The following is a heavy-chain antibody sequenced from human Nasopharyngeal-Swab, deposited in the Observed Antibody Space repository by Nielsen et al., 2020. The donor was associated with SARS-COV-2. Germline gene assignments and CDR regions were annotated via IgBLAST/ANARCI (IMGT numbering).Heavy chain of an antibody. D-gene: IGHD7-27*01. Sequence: VRQAPGKGLEWVAVISYDGSNKYYADSVKGRFTISRDNSKNTLYLQMNSLRAEDTAVYHCAKDTNWGGPSFDYWGQGTLVTVSS. V-gene: IGHV3-30*18. J-gene: IGHJ4*02. CDR3: AKDTNWGGPSFDY. CDR2: ISYDGSNK.